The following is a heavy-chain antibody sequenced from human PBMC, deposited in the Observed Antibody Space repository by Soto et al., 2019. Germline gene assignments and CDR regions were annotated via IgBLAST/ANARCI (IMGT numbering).Heavy chain of an antibody. Sequence: QVQLVESGGGVVQPGRSLRLSCAASGFIFKHHAMHWVRQAAGKGLEWVAQIWYDGSHTYYTDSVKGRFTISRDNLKDMVYLQMDSLRAEDTAVYYCARDGQQLAPYAMDVWGQGTTVTASS. CDR3: ARDGQQLAPYAMDV. J-gene: IGHJ6*02. D-gene: IGHD1-1*01. CDR2: IWYDGSHT. V-gene: IGHV3-33*01. CDR1: GFIFKHHA.